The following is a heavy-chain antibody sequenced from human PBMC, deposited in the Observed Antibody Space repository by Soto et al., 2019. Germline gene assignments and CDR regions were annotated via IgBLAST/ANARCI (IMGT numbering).Heavy chain of an antibody. CDR2: IVPIFGTT. CDR3: ARVEAVAGLYNYHGLDV. J-gene: IGHJ6*02. V-gene: IGHV1-69*12. Sequence: QVQLVQSGAEVKKPGSSVKVSCKVSGGTFSNYDIDWVRRAPGHGLEWMGGIVPIFGTTYYTQKFQGRATIIADDSTTTAYLEMSSLRSEDAAIYYCARVEAVAGLYNYHGLDVWGQGTAVTVSS. D-gene: IGHD6-19*01. CDR1: GGTFSNYD.